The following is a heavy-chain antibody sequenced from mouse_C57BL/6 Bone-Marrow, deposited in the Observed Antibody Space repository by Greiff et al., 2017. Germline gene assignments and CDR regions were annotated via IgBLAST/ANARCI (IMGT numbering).Heavy chain of an antibody. D-gene: IGHD2-2*01. CDR2: SRNKANDYTT. J-gene: IGHJ4*01. V-gene: IGHV7-1*01. CDR3: ARDAGGYGRYAMDY. Sequence: EVKLVESGGGLVQSGRSLRLSCATSGFTFSDFYMEWVRQAPGKGLEWIAASRNKANDYTTEYSASVKGRFIVSRDTSQSILYLQMNALRAEDTAIYYCARDAGGYGRYAMDYWGQGTSVTVSS. CDR1: GFTFSDFY.